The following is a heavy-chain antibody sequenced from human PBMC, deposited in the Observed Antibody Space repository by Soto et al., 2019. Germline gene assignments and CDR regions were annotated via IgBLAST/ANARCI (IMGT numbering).Heavy chain of an antibody. CDR1: GGSISSYY. CDR3: ARVWGGAIDI. D-gene: IGHD3-10*01. CDR2: IYYSGST. Sequence: QVQLQESGPGLVKPSETLSLTCTVSGGSISSYYWSWIRQPPGKGLEWIGYIYYSGSTNYNPSLKSRVTISVDTSKNQFSLKLRSVTAADTAVYYCARVWGGAIDIWGQGTMVTVSS. V-gene: IGHV4-59*01. J-gene: IGHJ3*02.